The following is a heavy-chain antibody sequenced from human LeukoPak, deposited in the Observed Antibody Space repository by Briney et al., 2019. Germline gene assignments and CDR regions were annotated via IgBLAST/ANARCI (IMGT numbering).Heavy chain of an antibody. CDR3: ARDGSYGIIDY. Sequence: GGSLRLSCAASGFTFSSYAMHWVRQAAGKGLEYVSAISSNGGSTYYANSVKGRFTTSRDNSKNTLYLQMGSLRAEDMAVYYCARDGSYGIIDYWGQGTLVTVSS. V-gene: IGHV3-64*01. CDR1: GFTFSSYA. D-gene: IGHD1-26*01. J-gene: IGHJ4*02. CDR2: ISSNGGST.